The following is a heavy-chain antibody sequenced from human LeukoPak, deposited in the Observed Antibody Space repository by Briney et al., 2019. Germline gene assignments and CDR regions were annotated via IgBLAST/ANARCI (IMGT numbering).Heavy chain of an antibody. Sequence: PGGSLRLSCAASGFTFSDYYMTWIRQVPGKGLEWVSYMSGDADVIKYADSVKGRFTISRDNAKRSVYLQMNSLRAEDTALYYCARGGAHGMDVWGQGTTVTVSS. V-gene: IGHV3-11*01. D-gene: IGHD1-26*01. J-gene: IGHJ6*02. CDR2: MSGDADVI. CDR3: ARGGAHGMDV. CDR1: GFTFSDYY.